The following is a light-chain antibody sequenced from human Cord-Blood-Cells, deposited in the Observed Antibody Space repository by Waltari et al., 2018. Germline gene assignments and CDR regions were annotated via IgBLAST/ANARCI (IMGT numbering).Light chain of an antibody. Sequence: QSALTQPASVSGSPGQPITISCTGTSSAVGGYNYVPWYQQHQGKAPKLMIYGVSNRPSGVSNRFSGSKSGNTASLTISGLQAEDEADYYCSSYTSSSTLVFGTGTKVTVL. J-gene: IGLJ1*01. CDR1: SSAVGGYNY. CDR2: GVS. CDR3: SSYTSSSTLV. V-gene: IGLV2-14*01.